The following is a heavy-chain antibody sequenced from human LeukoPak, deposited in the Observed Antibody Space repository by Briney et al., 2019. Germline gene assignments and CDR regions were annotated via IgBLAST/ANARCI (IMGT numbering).Heavy chain of an antibody. Sequence: GGSLRLSCAASGFTFSRFWMNWVRQAPGRGLEWVANIDQSGGRNNYVDSVKGRFTISRDNSRNTMDLQMNSLRVEDTAVYHCTRYDSSRCDPWGQGTLVIVSA. CDR2: IDQSGGRN. CDR1: GFTFSRFW. CDR3: TRYDSSRCDP. J-gene: IGHJ5*02. D-gene: IGHD3-3*01. V-gene: IGHV3-7*02.